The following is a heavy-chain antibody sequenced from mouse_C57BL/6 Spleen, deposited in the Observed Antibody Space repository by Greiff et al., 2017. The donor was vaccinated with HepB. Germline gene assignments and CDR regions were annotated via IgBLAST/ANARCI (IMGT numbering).Heavy chain of an antibody. CDR3: ARDGLDGFAY. CDR2: ISYDGSN. D-gene: IGHD3-1*01. J-gene: IGHJ3*01. CDR1: GYSITSGYY. V-gene: IGHV3-6*01. Sequence: VQLQQSGPGLVKPSQSLSLTCSVTGYSITSGYYWNWIRQFPGNKLEWMGYISYDGSNNYNPSLKNRISITRDTSKNQFFLKFNSVTTEDTATYYCARDGLDGFAYWGQGTLVTVSA.